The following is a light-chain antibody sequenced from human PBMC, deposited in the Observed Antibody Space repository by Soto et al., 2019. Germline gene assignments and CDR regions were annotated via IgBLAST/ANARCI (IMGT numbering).Light chain of an antibody. Sequence: DIVMTQSPDSLAVSLGERATINCKSSQSVLYRSDNKSYLAWYQQKPGQPPKLLIYWASVRESGVPDRFSGSGSGKDFTLTISSLQAEDVAVYYCQQYYNSPITFGQGTRLEIK. CDR2: WAS. CDR3: QQYYNSPIT. V-gene: IGKV4-1*01. CDR1: QSVLYRSDNKSY. J-gene: IGKJ5*01.